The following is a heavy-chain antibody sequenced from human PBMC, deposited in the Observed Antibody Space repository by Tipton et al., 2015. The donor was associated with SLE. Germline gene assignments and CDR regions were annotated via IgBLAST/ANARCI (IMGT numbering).Heavy chain of an antibody. CDR1: GLTFSNFA. J-gene: IGHJ6*02. V-gene: IGHV3-23*01. CDR3: AKDSGPHKCDSIGFYYYSGMDV. CDR2: ISGVDDST. D-gene: IGHD3-10*01. Sequence: SLRLSCVASGLTFSNFAMSWVRQAPGKGLEWVSTISGVDDSTYYADSVKGRFTISRDNSKNTVYLQMNSLRAEDTALYYCAKDSGPHKCDSIGFYYYSGMDVWGQVTTVTVSS.